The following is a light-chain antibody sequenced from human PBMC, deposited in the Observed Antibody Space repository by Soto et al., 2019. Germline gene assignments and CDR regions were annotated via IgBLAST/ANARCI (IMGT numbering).Light chain of an antibody. Sequence: QSVLTQPASVSGSPVQSTTISCTGTSSDVGSYNLISWYQQYPDKAPKLLIYEVSKRPSGVSNRFSGSKSGNTASLTISGLQAEDEADYYCCSYAGSSTFYVFGSGTKVTVL. CDR2: EVS. J-gene: IGLJ1*01. CDR1: SSDVGSYNL. CDR3: CSYAGSSTFYV. V-gene: IGLV2-23*02.